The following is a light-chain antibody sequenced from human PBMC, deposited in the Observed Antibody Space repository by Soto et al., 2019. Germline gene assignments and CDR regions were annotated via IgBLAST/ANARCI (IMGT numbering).Light chain of an antibody. V-gene: IGKV3-15*01. CDR1: QCIFDT. CDR2: DTS. Sequence: EFVLTQSPATLSVSPGEGVTLSCRASQCIFDTLAWYQHKPGQTPRLLIYDTSARATGVPARFSGSRSGPEFTLTINSLQSEDFAIYYCQRYNNWPLTFGGGTKVDIK. CDR3: QRYNNWPLT. J-gene: IGKJ4*01.